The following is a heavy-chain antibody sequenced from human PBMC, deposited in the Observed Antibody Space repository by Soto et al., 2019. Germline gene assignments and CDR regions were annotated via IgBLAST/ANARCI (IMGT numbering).Heavy chain of an antibody. Sequence: VQLVQSGAEVKKPGASVKVSCKASGYTFTSYDINWVRQATGQGLEWMGWMNPNSGNTGYAQKFQGRLTMPRNTSRSTAYMERSSLKSEDTAVYYCARGRYSSSWYYQGGDYYYGMDVGGQGTTVTVSS. J-gene: IGHJ6*02. CDR2: MNPNSGNT. CDR1: GYTFTSYD. CDR3: ARGRYSSSWYYQGGDYYYGMDV. V-gene: IGHV1-8*01. D-gene: IGHD6-13*01.